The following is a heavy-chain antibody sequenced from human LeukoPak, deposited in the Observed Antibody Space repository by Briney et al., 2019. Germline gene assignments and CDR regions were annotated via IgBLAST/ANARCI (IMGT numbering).Heavy chain of an antibody. V-gene: IGHV3-48*02. J-gene: IGHJ4*02. CDR1: GFTFSSYS. D-gene: IGHD3-3*01. CDR2: ISSSSSTI. Sequence: GGSLRLSCAASGFTFSSYSMNWVRQAPGKGLEWVSYISSSSSTIYYADSVKGRFTISRDNAKNSLYLQMNSLRDEDTAVYYCARELGYDFWSGPSRYFDYWGQGTLVTVSS. CDR3: ARELGYDFWSGPSRYFDY.